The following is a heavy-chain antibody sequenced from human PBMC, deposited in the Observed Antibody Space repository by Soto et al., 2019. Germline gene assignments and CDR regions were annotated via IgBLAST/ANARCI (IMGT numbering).Heavy chain of an antibody. CDR2: ISGSGGST. V-gene: IGHV3-23*01. D-gene: IGHD5-12*01. Sequence: GGSLRLSCAASGFTFSSYAMSWVRQAPGKGLEWVSAISGSGGSTYYADSVKGRFTISRDNSKNTLYLQMNSLRTEDTAVYYCAKYSRWLRLDFLAYLDYWGQGTLVTVSS. CDR3: AKYSRWLRLDFLAYLDY. CDR1: GFTFSSYA. J-gene: IGHJ4*02.